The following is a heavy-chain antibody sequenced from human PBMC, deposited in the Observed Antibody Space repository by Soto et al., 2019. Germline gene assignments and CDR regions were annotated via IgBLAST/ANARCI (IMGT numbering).Heavy chain of an antibody. J-gene: IGHJ6*03. D-gene: IGHD3-10*01. CDR2: INPNNGNT. CDR1: GYTFTSYG. CDR3: ARGYGSGSYYNAHYDYYMDV. Sequence: ASVKVSCKASGYTFTSYGISWVRQAHGQGLEWKGWINPNNGNTNYAQKFQGWVTMTRDTSTSTAYMELSRLRSDDTAVYYCARGYGSGSYYNAHYDYYMDVWGKGTTVTVSS. V-gene: IGHV1-18*01.